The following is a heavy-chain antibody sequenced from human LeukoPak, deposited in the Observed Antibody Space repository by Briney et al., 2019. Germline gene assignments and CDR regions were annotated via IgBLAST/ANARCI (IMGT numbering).Heavy chain of an antibody. CDR2: LDPEDGET. J-gene: IGHJ4*02. Sequence: GASVKVSCKVSGYTLTELSMHWVRQAPGKGLEWMGGLDPEDGETIYAQKFQGRVTMTEDTSTDTAYMELSSLRSEDTAVYYCATQIGWSTVTTGDYWGQGTLVTVSS. CDR3: ATQIGWSTVTTGDY. CDR1: GYTLTELS. D-gene: IGHD4-11*01. V-gene: IGHV1-24*01.